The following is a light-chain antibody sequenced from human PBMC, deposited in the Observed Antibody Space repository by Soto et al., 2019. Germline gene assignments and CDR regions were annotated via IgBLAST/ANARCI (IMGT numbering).Light chain of an antibody. V-gene: IGKV3-15*01. CDR3: QQYETWPRT. CDR1: QNVHIN. J-gene: IGKJ2*01. CDR2: GVS. Sequence: TVMTQSPATLSVSPGATATLSCRSSQNVHINLAWYQQKPGQAPTLLIYGVSARAPGVPARFSGTGSGTEFTLTIRNLQSEDFGIYYCQQYETWPRTFGQGTK.